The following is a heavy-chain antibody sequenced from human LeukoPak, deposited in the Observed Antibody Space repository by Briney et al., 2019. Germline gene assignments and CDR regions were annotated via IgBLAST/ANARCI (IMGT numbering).Heavy chain of an antibody. CDR3: ARGNYGSGTDY. V-gene: IGHV1-2*02. D-gene: IGHD3-10*01. CDR1: GYTFTDYY. CDR2: INPNNGDT. Sequence: GASVKVSCKASGYTFTDYYIHLVRQAPGQGLEWMGLINPNNGDTDYAQKFQGRVTMTRDTSISTAYLDLRRLTSDDTAVYYCARGNYGSGTDYWGQGTLVTVSS. J-gene: IGHJ4*02.